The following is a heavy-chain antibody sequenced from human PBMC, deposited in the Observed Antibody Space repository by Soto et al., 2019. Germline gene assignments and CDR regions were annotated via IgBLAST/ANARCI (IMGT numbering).Heavy chain of an antibody. D-gene: IGHD3-3*01. CDR2: IRSKANSYAT. CDR3: TRPYDFWSGYYGMDV. V-gene: IGHV3-73*01. J-gene: IGHJ6*02. Sequence: GGSLRLACAASGFTFSGSAMHWVRQASGKGLEWVGRIRSKANSYATAYAASVKGRFTISRDDSKNTAYLQMNSLKTEDTAVYYCTRPYDFWSGYYGMDVWGQGTTVTVSS. CDR1: GFTFSGSA.